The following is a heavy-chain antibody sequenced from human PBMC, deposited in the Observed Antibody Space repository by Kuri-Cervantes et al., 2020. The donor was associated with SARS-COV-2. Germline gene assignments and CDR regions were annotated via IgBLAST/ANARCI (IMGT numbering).Heavy chain of an antibody. V-gene: IGHV3-74*01. J-gene: IGHJ4*02. CDR3: VRDGDHWNFDY. CDR2: INPDGSYT. Sequence: GESLKISCAASGFTFSGHWIHWVRQAPGKGLVWVSRINPDGSYTNNADSVKGRFTISRDNAKNSLYLQMNSLRAEDTAVYYCVRDGDHWNFDYWGQGTLVTVSS. D-gene: IGHD1-1*01. CDR1: GFTFSGHW.